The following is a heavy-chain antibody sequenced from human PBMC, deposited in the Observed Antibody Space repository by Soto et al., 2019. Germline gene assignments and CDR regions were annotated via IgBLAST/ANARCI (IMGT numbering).Heavy chain of an antibody. D-gene: IGHD3-3*01. Sequence: GESLKISCKGSGYSFSSYWITWVRQMPGKGLEWMGRIDPSDSYTNYSPSFQGHVTISADKSISTAYLQWSSLKASDTAMYYCARQAIFGVIIIAFDIWGQGTMGTVS. V-gene: IGHV5-10-1*01. CDR3: ARQAIFGVIIIAFDI. CDR1: GYSFSSYW. CDR2: IDPSDSYT. J-gene: IGHJ3*02.